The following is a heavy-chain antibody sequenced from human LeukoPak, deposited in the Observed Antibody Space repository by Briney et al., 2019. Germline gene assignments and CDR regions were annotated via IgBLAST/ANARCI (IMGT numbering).Heavy chain of an antibody. CDR1: GYTFTSYG. CDR2: ISAYNGNT. D-gene: IGHD3-10*01. J-gene: IGHJ4*02. CDR3: ARDPSILLWFGELLAGRYFDY. Sequence: ASVKVSCKASGYTFTSYGISWVRQAPGQGLEWMGWISAYNGNTNYAQKLQGRVTMTTDTSTSTAYMELRSLRSDDTAAYYCARDPSILLWFGELLAGRYFDYWGQGTLVTVSS. V-gene: IGHV1-18*01.